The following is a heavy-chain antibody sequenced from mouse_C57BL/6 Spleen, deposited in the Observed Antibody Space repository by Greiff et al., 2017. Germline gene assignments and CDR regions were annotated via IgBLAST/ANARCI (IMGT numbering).Heavy chain of an antibody. V-gene: IGHV1-55*01. CDR2: IYPGSGST. CDR1: GYTFTSYW. Sequence: QVQLQQPGAELVKPGASVKMSCKASGYTFTSYWITWVKQRPGQGLEWIGDIYPGSGSTNYNEKFKSKATLTVDTSSSTAYMQLSSLTSEDSAVYYCARQEYYGSSGFAYWGQGTLVTVSA. CDR3: ARQEYYGSSGFAY. D-gene: IGHD1-1*01. J-gene: IGHJ3*01.